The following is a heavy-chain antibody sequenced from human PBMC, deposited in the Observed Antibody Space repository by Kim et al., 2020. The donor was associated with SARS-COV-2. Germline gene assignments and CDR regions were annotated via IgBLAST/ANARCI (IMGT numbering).Heavy chain of an antibody. CDR3: ARDPPGYYYGSGRISPYYYGMDV. D-gene: IGHD3-10*01. J-gene: IGHJ6*02. Sequence: GGSLRLSCAASGFTFSDYYMSWIRQAPGKGLEWVSYISSSGSTIYYADSVKGRFTISRDNAKNSLYLQMNSLRAEDTAVYYCARDPPGYYYGSGRISPYYYGMDVWGQGTTVTVSS. CDR1: GFTFSDYY. V-gene: IGHV3-11*01. CDR2: ISSSGSTI.